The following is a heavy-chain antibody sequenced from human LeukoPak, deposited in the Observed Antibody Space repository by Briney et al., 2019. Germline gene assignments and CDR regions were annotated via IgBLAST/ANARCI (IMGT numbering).Heavy chain of an antibody. Sequence: SETLSLTCAVYGGSFSGYYWSWIRQPPGKGLEWIGEINHRGSTNYNPSLKSRVTISVDTSKNQFSLKLSSVTAADTAVYYCARVARSYYDSSGYSPWGQGTLVTVSS. CDR3: ARVARSYYDSSGYSP. D-gene: IGHD3-22*01. V-gene: IGHV4-34*01. CDR1: GGSFSGYY. J-gene: IGHJ5*02. CDR2: INHRGST.